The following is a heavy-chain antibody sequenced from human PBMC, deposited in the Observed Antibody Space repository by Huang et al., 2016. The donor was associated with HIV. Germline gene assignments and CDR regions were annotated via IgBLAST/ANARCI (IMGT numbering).Heavy chain of an antibody. V-gene: IGHV3-48*04. CDR1: GFTFISYS. CDR3: ARVEGAIAKVTIDY. J-gene: IGHJ4*02. Sequence: DVQLVESGGGLVQPGGSLRLSCEASGFTFISYSMTWVRQAPGKGLEWLSYISTRGSTIYYADSVKGRFTISRDNANNSLHLHMSSLRAEDTAVYYCARVEGAIAKVTIDYWGQGTLVTVSS. D-gene: IGHD4-17*01. CDR2: ISTRGSTI.